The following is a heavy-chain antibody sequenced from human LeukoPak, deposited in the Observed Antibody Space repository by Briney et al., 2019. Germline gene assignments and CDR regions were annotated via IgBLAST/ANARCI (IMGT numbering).Heavy chain of an antibody. Sequence: TSETLSLTCTVSGGSISSYYWSWIRQPPGKGLEWIGYIYYSGSTNYNPSLKSRVTISVDTSKNQFSLKLSSVTAADTAVYCCARQDSSGYFDYWGQGTLVTVSS. J-gene: IGHJ4*02. CDR1: GGSISSYY. D-gene: IGHD3-22*01. CDR2: IYYSGST. V-gene: IGHV4-59*01. CDR3: ARQDSSGYFDY.